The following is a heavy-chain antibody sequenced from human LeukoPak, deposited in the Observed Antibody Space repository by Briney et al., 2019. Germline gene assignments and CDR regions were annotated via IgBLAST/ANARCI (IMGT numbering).Heavy chain of an antibody. CDR2: IVGSSST. D-gene: IGHD6-13*01. J-gene: IGHJ4*02. V-gene: IGHV3-21*01. Sequence: GGSLRLSCAASGFTFSNLAMTWVRQAPGKGLEWVSSIVGSSSTYYADSLKGRFTISRDNAKNSLYLQMNSLRAEDTAVYYCARARRYRSSWYHDYWGQGSLVTVSS. CDR3: ARARRYRSSWYHDY. CDR1: GFTFSNLA.